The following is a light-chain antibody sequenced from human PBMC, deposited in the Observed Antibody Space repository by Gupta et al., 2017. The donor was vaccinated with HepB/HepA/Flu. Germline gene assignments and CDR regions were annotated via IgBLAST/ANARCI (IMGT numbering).Light chain of an antibody. CDR2: GAS. J-gene: IGKJ4*01. CDR1: QSVSRN. V-gene: IGKV3-15*01. Sequence: ETLMTHSPSTLSVSPGERVTLSCRASQSVSRNLAWYQKKPGQAPRLLIYGASTRDTGIPARFIGSGCEKDVTLTISSRQEEDFAGYYCQQYEGRPPFTFGGGTKVEIK. CDR3: QQYEGRPPFT.